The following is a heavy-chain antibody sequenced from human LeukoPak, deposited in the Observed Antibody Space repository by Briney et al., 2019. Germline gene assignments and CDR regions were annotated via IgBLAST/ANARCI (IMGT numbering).Heavy chain of an antibody. CDR3: AKYRITMIVVGGAFDI. D-gene: IGHD3-22*01. J-gene: IGHJ3*02. Sequence: SETLSLTCAVYGGSFTGYYWSWIRQPPGKGLEWIGEINHSGSTNYNPSLKSRVTISVDTSKNQFSLKLSSVTAADTAVYYCAKYRITMIVVGGAFDIWGQGTMVTVSS. CDR2: INHSGST. CDR1: GGSFTGYY. V-gene: IGHV4-34*01.